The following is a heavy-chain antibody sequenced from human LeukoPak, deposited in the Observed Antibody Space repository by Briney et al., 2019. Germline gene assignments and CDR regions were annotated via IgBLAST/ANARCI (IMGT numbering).Heavy chain of an antibody. Sequence: GGSLRLSCAASGFTFSSYVMSWVRQAPGKGLEWVSSISSSSSYIYYADSVKGRFTISRDNAKNSLYLQMNSLRAEDTAVYYCARDSGSYQAFDYWGQGTLVTVSS. J-gene: IGHJ4*02. CDR1: GFTFSSYV. CDR2: ISSSSSYI. CDR3: ARDSGSYQAFDY. V-gene: IGHV3-21*01. D-gene: IGHD1-26*01.